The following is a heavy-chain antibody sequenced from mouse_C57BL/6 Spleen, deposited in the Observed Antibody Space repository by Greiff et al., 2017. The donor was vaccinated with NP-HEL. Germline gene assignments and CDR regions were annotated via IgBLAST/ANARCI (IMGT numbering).Heavy chain of an antibody. V-gene: IGHV2-9-1*01. CDR1: GFSLTSYA. D-gene: IGHD2-4*01. CDR2: IWTGGGT. Sequence: VKLVESGPGLVAPSQSLSITCTVSGFSLTSYAISWVRQPPGKGLEWLGVIWTGGGTNYNSALKSRLSISKDNSKSQVFLKMNSLQTDDTARYYCARILYYDYDPYFDYWGQGTTLTVSS. J-gene: IGHJ2*01. CDR3: ARILYYDYDPYFDY.